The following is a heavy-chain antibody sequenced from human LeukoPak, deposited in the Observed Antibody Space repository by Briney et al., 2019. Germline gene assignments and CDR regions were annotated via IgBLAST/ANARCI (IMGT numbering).Heavy chain of an antibody. CDR3: ARHWDSSGPFDC. CDR1: GGSFSGYY. D-gene: IGHD3-22*01. Sequence: SETLSLTCAVYGGSFSGYYWSWIRQPPGKGLEWIGSIYYSGSTYYNPSLKSRVTISVDTSKNQFSLKLSSVTAADTAVYYCARHWDSSGPFDCWGQGTLVTVSS. CDR2: IYYSGST. V-gene: IGHV4-34*01. J-gene: IGHJ4*02.